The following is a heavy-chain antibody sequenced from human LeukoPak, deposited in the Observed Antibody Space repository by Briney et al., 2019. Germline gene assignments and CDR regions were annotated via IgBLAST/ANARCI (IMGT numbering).Heavy chain of an antibody. Sequence: APVKVSCKTSGYPFTKWEINWARQAAGQGLEWLGWVHPDNGNTYYAQRFRGRVTMSRDTSTTTAYMELSGLRSNDTAVYFCATGPRNDPWGQGTLVTVSS. CDR3: ATGPRNDP. CDR2: VHPDNGNT. J-gene: IGHJ5*02. D-gene: IGHD1-14*01. CDR1: GYPFTKWE. V-gene: IGHV1-8*01.